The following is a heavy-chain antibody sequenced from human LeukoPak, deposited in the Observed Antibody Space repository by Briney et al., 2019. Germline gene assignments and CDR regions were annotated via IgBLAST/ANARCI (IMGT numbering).Heavy chain of an antibody. J-gene: IGHJ4*02. CDR1: GGTFSSYA. V-gene: IGHV1-69*13. D-gene: IGHD3-10*01. CDR3: ARASQLYYYGSGSYYPTQGY. CDR2: IIPIFGTA. Sequence: ASVKVSCKASGGTFSSYAISWVRQAPGQGLEWMGGIIPIFGTANYAQKFQGRVTITADESTSTAYMELSSLRSEDTAVYYCARASQLYYYGSGSYYPTQGYWGQGTLVTVSS.